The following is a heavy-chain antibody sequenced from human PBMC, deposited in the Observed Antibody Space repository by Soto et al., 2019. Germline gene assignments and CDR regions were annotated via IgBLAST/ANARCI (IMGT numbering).Heavy chain of an antibody. J-gene: IGHJ6*02. V-gene: IGHV3-30*09. CDR2: ISHDGSNK. CDR1: GFTFRSYA. D-gene: IGHD2-15*01. Sequence: PGGSLRLSCAASGFTFRSYAMHWVRQAPGKGLECVAVISHDGSNKFYRDYVKGRFAISRDNSKNTLYLQINSLRYEDTAVYYCGRGDREDIAVVIGVRPGEYGVDVWGQGTTVTVSS. CDR3: GRGDREDIAVVIGVRPGEYGVDV.